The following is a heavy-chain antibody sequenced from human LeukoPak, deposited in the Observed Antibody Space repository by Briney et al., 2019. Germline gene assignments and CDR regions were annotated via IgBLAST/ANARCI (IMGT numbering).Heavy chain of an antibody. CDR2: ISGSGGST. CDR1: GFTFSSYA. CDR3: AKADGYSYGQYYYYYYYMDV. J-gene: IGHJ6*03. V-gene: IGHV3-23*01. D-gene: IGHD5-18*01. Sequence: GGSLRLSCAASGFTFSSYAMSWVRQAPGKRLEWVSAISGSGGSTYYADSVEGRFTIYRDNSKNKLYLQMNSLRAEDTAVYYCAKADGYSYGQYYYYYYYMDVWGKGTTVTVSS.